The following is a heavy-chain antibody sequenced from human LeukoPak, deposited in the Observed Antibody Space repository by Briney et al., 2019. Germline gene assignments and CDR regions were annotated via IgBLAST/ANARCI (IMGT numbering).Heavy chain of an antibody. CDR1: GFTFSNYG. J-gene: IGHJ4*02. CDR3: AILYGDYPDY. Sequence: PGGSLRLSCVASGFTFSNYGMHWVRQAPGKGLECVALISSDGSNTYYADSVKGRFTISRDNSKNTLYLQMNSLRPEDTAVYYCAILYGDYPDYWGQGALVTVSS. CDR2: ISSDGSNT. V-gene: IGHV3-30*03. D-gene: IGHD4-17*01.